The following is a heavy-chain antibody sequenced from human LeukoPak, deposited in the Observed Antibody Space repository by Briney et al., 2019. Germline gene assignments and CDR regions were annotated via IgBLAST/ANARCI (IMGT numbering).Heavy chain of an antibody. J-gene: IGHJ4*02. Sequence: PSETLSLTCAVYGGSFSGYYWSWIRQPPGKGLEWIGEINHSGSTNYNPSLKSRVTISVDTSKNQFSLKLSSVTAADTAVYYCVKDRQAAAYCGGDCYSGSLGYWGQGTLVTVSS. CDR2: INHSGST. V-gene: IGHV4-34*01. CDR3: VKDRQAAAYCGGDCYSGSLGY. CDR1: GGSFSGYY. D-gene: IGHD2-21*02.